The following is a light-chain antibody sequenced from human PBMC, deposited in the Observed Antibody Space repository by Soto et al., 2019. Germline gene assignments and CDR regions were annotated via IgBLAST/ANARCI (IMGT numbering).Light chain of an antibody. J-gene: IGKJ2*01. CDR3: QQYDELPYT. Sequence: DIQMTQSPSSLSASVGDRVTITCQASQNIRNYLNWYQHKLGKAPRLLISDASHLEPGVPSSFSATGSGKDFTLTISQLQAGDRATYFCQQYDELPYTFGGGTRLEI. CDR1: QNIRNY. V-gene: IGKV1-33*01. CDR2: DAS.